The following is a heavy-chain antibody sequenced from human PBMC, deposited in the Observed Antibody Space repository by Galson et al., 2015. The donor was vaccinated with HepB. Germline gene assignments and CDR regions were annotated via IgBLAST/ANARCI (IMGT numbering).Heavy chain of an antibody. CDR1: GFTVSSNY. D-gene: IGHD3-10*01. CDR2: IYSGGST. J-gene: IGHJ5*02. Sequence: SLRLSCAASGFTVSSNYMSWVRQAPGKGLEWVSVIYSGGSTYYADSVKGRFTISRDNSKNTLYLQMNSLRAEDTAVYYCARMGVVRPRLDWFDPWGQGTLVTVSS. V-gene: IGHV3-66*02. CDR3: ARMGVVRPRLDWFDP.